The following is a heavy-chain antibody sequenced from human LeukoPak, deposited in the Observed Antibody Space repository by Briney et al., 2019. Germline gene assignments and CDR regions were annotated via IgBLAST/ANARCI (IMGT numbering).Heavy chain of an antibody. Sequence: PSETLSLTCTVSGGSISSSSYYWGWNRQPPGKGLEWIGSIYYSGSTYYNPSLKSRVTISVDTSKNQFSLKLSSVTAADTAVYYSVTGVAGTRAPFDYWGQGTLVTVSS. CDR2: IYYSGST. CDR1: GGSISSSSYY. J-gene: IGHJ4*02. V-gene: IGHV4-39*01. CDR3: VTGVAGTRAPFDY. D-gene: IGHD6-19*01.